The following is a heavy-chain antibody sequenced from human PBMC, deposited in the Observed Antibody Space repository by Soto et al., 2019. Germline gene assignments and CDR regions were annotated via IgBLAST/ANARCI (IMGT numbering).Heavy chain of an antibody. CDR2: ISSSGSRT. D-gene: IGHD6-19*01. V-gene: IGHV3-23*01. CDR3: AKERREVVSGTGDS. J-gene: IGHJ4*02. Sequence: PGGSLRLSCAASGFNFKTYAMSWVRQAPGRGLEWVSAISSSGSRTYYADSVKGRFTISRDNSKNALFLEMNSLRAEDTALYYCAKERREVVSGTGDSWGRGTLVTAPQ. CDR1: GFNFKTYA.